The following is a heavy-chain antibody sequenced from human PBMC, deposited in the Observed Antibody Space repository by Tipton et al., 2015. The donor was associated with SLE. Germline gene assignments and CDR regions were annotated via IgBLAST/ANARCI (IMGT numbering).Heavy chain of an antibody. J-gene: IGHJ3*02. Sequence: TLSLTCAVSDYSISTSNWWGWIRQPPGMPLEWIGYIHYSGGTYYNPSLKSRVTMSVDTSKNQFSLRLSSVTAVDTAVYYCAREAAISPVDAFDIWGQGTMVSVSS. D-gene: IGHD2-2*02. V-gene: IGHV4-28*03. CDR3: AREAAISPVDAFDI. CDR2: IHYSGGT. CDR1: DYSISTSNW.